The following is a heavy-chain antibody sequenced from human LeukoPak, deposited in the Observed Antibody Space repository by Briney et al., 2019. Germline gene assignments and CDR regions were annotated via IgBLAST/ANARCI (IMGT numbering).Heavy chain of an antibody. Sequence: GGSLRLSCAASGFTFSSYWMSWVRQPPGKGLEWVANIKQDGSEKYYVDSVKGRFTISRDNAKNSLYLQMNSLRAEDTAVYYCARDGDIVVVTATDYWGQGTLVTVSS. CDR1: GFTFSSYW. J-gene: IGHJ4*02. V-gene: IGHV3-7*01. CDR3: ARDGDIVVVTATDY. D-gene: IGHD2-21*02. CDR2: IKQDGSEK.